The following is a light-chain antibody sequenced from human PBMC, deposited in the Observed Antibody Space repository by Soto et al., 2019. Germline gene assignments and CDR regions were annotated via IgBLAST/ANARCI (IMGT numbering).Light chain of an antibody. CDR1: QGISSY. Sequence: AIRMTQSPSSFSASTGDRVTITCRASQGISSYLAWYQQKPGKAPKLLIYAASTLQSGVPSRFSGSEYRIYFTLTISCLQSEDFATYYCQQYYRYPLTVGGGTKVEIK. CDR3: QQYYRYPLT. CDR2: AAS. V-gene: IGKV1-8*01. J-gene: IGKJ4*01.